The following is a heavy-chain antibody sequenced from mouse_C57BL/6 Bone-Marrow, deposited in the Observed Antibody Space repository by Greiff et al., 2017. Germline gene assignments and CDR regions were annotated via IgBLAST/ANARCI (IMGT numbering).Heavy chain of an antibody. CDR1: GYTFTDYN. CDR3: ARHRVYYGSSYPAY. V-gene: IGHV1-18*01. CDR2: INPNNGGT. D-gene: IGHD1-1*01. Sequence: VQLQQSGPELVKPGASVKIPCKASGYTFTDYNMDWVKQSHGKSLEWIGDINPNNGGTIYNQKFKGKATLTVDKSSSTAYMELRSLTSEDTAVYYCARHRVYYGSSYPAYWGQGTLVTVSA. J-gene: IGHJ3*01.